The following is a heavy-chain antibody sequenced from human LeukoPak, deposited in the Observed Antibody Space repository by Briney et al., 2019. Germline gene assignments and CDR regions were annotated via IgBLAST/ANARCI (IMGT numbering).Heavy chain of an antibody. CDR3: ARDGQLTVTPIGDAFDI. D-gene: IGHD4-17*01. CDR2: ISSSSSTI. CDR1: GFTFSSYS. J-gene: IGHJ3*02. Sequence: PGGSLRLSCAASGFTFSSYSVNWVRQAPGKGLEWVSYISSSSSTIYYADSVKGRFTISRDNAKNSLYLQMNSLRAEDTAVYYCARDGQLTVTPIGDAFDIWGQGTMVTVSS. V-gene: IGHV3-48*04.